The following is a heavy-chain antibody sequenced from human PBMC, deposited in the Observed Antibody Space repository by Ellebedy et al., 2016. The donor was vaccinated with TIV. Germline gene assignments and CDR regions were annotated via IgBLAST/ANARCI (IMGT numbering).Heavy chain of an antibody. Sequence: SETLSLTCTVSGGSINNYYWSWIRQPPGKGLGWIGYIYYSGSTHYNPSLKSRVTISVDTSKNQFSLKLSSVTAADTAVYYCARTKAVAGTFCFDYWGQGTQVTVSS. CDR2: IYYSGST. CDR1: GGSINNYY. CDR3: ARTKAVAGTFCFDY. V-gene: IGHV4-59*01. J-gene: IGHJ4*02. D-gene: IGHD6-13*01.